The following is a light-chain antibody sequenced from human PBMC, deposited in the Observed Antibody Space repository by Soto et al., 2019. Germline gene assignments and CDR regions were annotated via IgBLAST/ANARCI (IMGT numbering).Light chain of an antibody. CDR1: QTVRSGY. CDR2: DSS. J-gene: IGKJ5*01. Sequence: DNVLTQSPATLSLSPGERATLSCGASQTVRSGYLAWYPQKPALAPRLLIYDSSTRATGVPDRDSVSGSGTDFTRTISRLEPEDFAIYYCQQYDTSSTFGKGTRLEIK. V-gene: IGKV3D-20*01. CDR3: QQYDTSST.